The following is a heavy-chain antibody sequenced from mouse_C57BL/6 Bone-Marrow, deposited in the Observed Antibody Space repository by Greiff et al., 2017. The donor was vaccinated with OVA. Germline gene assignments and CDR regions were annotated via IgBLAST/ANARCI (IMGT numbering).Heavy chain of an antibody. V-gene: IGHV1-50*01. CDR1: GYTFTSYW. CDR3: ARSELGRDY. Sequence: QVQLKQSGAELVKPGASVKLSCKASGYTFTSYWMQWVKQRPGQGLEWIGEIDPSDSYTNYNQKFKGKATLTVDTSSSTAYMQLSSLTSEDSAVYYCARSELGRDYWGQGTTLTVSS. D-gene: IGHD4-1*01. CDR2: IDPSDSYT. J-gene: IGHJ2*01.